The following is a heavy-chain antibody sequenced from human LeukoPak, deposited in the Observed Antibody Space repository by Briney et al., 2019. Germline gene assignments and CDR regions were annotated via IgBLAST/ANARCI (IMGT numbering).Heavy chain of an antibody. CDR2: INHSGST. CDR3: ARGDYDFWSGYYHWFDP. Sequence: PSETLSLTCAVYGGSFSGYYWSWIRQPPGKGLEWIGEINHSGSTNYNPSLKSRVTISVDTSKNQFSLKLSSVTAADTAVYYCARGDYDFWSGYYHWFDPWGQGTLVTVSS. D-gene: IGHD3-3*01. V-gene: IGHV4-34*01. CDR1: GGSFSGYY. J-gene: IGHJ5*02.